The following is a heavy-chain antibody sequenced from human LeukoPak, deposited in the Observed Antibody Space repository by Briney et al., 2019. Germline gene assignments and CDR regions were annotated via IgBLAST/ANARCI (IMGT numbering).Heavy chain of an antibody. V-gene: IGHV3-53*01. J-gene: IGHJ3*02. CDR1: GFTVSSNY. CDR2: IYSGGST. Sequence: GGSLRLSCAASGFTVSSNYMSWVRQAPGKGLEWVSVIYSGGSTYYADSVKGRFTISRDNSKNTLYLQMNSLRAEDTAVYYCARDEDSSSGWFNAFDIWGQGTMVTVSS. CDR3: ARDEDSSSGWFNAFDI. D-gene: IGHD6-19*01.